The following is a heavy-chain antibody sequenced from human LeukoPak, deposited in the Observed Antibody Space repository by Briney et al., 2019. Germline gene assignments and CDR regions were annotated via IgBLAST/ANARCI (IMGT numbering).Heavy chain of an antibody. J-gene: IGHJ4*02. CDR2: ITGNSDKT. CDR1: GFIFSTYP. D-gene: IGHD3-22*01. Sequence: GGSLRLSCAASGFIFSTYPMSWVRQAPGKGLEWVSAITGNSDKTYYADSVKGRFTISRDNSKNALYLQMNSLRAEDTAVYYCARDNNYYDSSGYYYLDYWGQGTLVTVSS. V-gene: IGHV3-23*01. CDR3: ARDNNYYDSSGYYYLDY.